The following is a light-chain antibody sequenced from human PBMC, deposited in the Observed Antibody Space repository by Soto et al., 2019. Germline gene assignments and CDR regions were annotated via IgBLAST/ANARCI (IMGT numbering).Light chain of an antibody. CDR3: QQRMNWPLT. V-gene: IGKV3-11*01. CDR2: DAS. J-gene: IGKJ5*01. CDR1: QSVSSY. Sequence: EIVLTQSPGTLSLSPGERATLSCRASQSVSSYLGWYQQKRGQAPRLLIYDASNRATGIPARFSGSGSGTDFTLTISSLEPEDFAVYYCQQRMNWPLTFGQGTRLEIK.